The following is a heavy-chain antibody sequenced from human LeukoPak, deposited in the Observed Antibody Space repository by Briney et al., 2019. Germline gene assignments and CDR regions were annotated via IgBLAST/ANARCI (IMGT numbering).Heavy chain of an antibody. CDR1: GFSFSSHG. J-gene: IGHJ4*02. D-gene: IGHD2-21*01. CDR2: ISYDGSNK. Sequence: PGGSLRLSCAASGFSFSSHGMHWVRQAPGKGLEWVAVISYDGSNKYYVDSVKGRFTISRDNSKNTLYIQMNGLRAEDTAVYYCARSPRVMAVYSFDNWGQGILVTVSS. V-gene: IGHV3-30*03. CDR3: ARSPRVMAVYSFDN.